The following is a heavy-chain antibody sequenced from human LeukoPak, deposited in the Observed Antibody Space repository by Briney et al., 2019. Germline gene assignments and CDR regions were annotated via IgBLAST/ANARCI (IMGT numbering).Heavy chain of an antibody. CDR3: AREREVAARPYYFDY. D-gene: IGHD6-6*01. Sequence: PSQTLSLTCTVSGGSISSGGYFWSWIRHPPGKALEWIGYIYDSGRSYYNPSLQGRVTISVDGSKNQFSLKMNSVTAADTAVYYCAREREVAARPYYFDYWGQGTLVTVSS. J-gene: IGHJ4*02. CDR1: GGSISSGGYF. CDR2: IYDSGRS. V-gene: IGHV4-30-2*01.